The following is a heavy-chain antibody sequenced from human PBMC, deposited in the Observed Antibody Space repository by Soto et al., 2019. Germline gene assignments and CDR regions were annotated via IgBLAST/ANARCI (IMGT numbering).Heavy chain of an antibody. J-gene: IGHJ4*02. CDR1: GFTFSSYA. CDR2: ISGSGGST. Sequence: EVQLLESGGGLVQPGGSLRLSCAASGFTFSSYAMSWVRQAPGKGLEWVSAISGSGGSTYYADSVKGRFTISRDNSKNTLYLQMNSLRAEDTAVYYCAKEILGIAVAGLAPFDYWGPGTLVTVSS. D-gene: IGHD6-19*01. V-gene: IGHV3-23*01. CDR3: AKEILGIAVAGLAPFDY.